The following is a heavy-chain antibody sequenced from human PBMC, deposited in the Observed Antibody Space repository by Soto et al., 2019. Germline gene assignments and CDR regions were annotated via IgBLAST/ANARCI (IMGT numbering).Heavy chain of an antibody. CDR2: IWYDGSNK. J-gene: IGHJ3*02. CDR1: GFTFSSYG. V-gene: IGHV3-33*01. Sequence: GGSLRLSCAASGFTFSSYGMHWVRQAPGKGLEWVAVIWYDGSNKYYADSVKGRFTISRDNSKNTLYLQMNSLRAEDTAVYYCARDTVRGDYAFDIWGQGTMVTVSS. D-gene: IGHD4-17*01. CDR3: ARDTVRGDYAFDI.